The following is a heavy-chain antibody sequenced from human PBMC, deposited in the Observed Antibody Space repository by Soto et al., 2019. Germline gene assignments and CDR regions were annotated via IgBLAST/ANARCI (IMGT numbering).Heavy chain of an antibody. Sequence: PSETRSLTCNVSGVSISSGGYYWTWIRHHPGKGLEWIGYKYHPVSTYYNPSLKRRVIISVDTSKNHFSMKLSSVTAADTAVYYCASSTYYYGTDAWGKGTTVTFSS. J-gene: IGHJ6*04. V-gene: IGHV4-31*03. CDR3: ASSTYYYGTDA. CDR1: GVSISSGGYY. CDR2: KYHPVST. D-gene: IGHD2-21*01.